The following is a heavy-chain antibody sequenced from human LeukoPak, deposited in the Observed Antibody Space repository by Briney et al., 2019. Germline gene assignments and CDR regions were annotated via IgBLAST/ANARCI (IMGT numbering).Heavy chain of an antibody. J-gene: IGHJ4*02. CDR1: GGSISSSSYY. Sequence: SETLSLTCTVSGGSISSSSYYWGWIRQPPGKGLEWIGSIYYSGSTYYNPSLKSRVTISVDTSKNQFSLKLSSVTAADTAVYYCARDGGSGWYDWGQGTLVTVSS. CDR3: ARDGGSGWYD. CDR2: IYYSGST. V-gene: IGHV4-39*07. D-gene: IGHD6-19*01.